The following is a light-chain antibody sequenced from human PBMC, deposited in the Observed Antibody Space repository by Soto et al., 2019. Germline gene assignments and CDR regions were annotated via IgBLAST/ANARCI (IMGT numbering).Light chain of an antibody. J-gene: IGKJ1*01. Sequence: EIVMTQSPATLSVSPGGRATLSCRASQSISDTLAWYQQKPGQAPRLLIHGASTRAPGFPARFSGSGSGTEFTLTISSLQSEDFGVYYCQQHNKWPWTFGQGTKVDIK. V-gene: IGKV3-15*01. CDR1: QSISDT. CDR2: GAS. CDR3: QQHNKWPWT.